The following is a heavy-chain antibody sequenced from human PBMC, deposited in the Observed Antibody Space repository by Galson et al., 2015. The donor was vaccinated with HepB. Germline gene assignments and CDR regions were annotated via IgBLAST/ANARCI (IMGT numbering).Heavy chain of an antibody. J-gene: IGHJ5*02. CDR3: ARAILERRSHISFHP. V-gene: IGHV4-30-2*01. D-gene: IGHD1-1*01. Sequence: TLSLTCSVSGDSISSDSYSWTWVRQPPGKGLEWIGNLFQSRSTRYNLSLQSRVTMSTDRSNNQLSLRLISVTDADTAVYYCARAILERRSHISFHPWGQGILVTVSS. CDR1: GDSISSDSYS. CDR2: LFQSRST.